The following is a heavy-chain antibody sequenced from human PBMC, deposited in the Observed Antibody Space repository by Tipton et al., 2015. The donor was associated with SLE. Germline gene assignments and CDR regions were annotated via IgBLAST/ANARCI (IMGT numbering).Heavy chain of an antibody. CDR1: GGSISSGGYS. Sequence: TLSLTCAVSGGSISSGGYSWSWIRQPPGKGLEWIGYIYHSGSTYYNPSLKSRVTISVDRSKNQFSLKLSSVTAADTAVYYCARKKGVIAAFDYWGQGTLVTVSS. J-gene: IGHJ4*02. CDR3: ARKKGVIAAFDY. CDR2: IYHSGST. D-gene: IGHD3-16*02. V-gene: IGHV4-30-2*01.